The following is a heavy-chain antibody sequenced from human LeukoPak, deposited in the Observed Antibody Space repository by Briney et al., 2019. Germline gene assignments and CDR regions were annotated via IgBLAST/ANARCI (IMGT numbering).Heavy chain of an antibody. Sequence: GGSLRLSRPASGFTFGDYAMSWLRPAPRRGREWVGFIRTKAYGGTTEYAAHVKGRFIISRDDNKSIAYLQMHSLRTAETGVYYCSRDRESVTWSETFDYWGQGTQVTVSS. CDR1: GFTFGDYA. CDR2: IRTKAYGGTT. CDR3: SRDRESVTWSETFDY. J-gene: IGHJ4*02. V-gene: IGHV3-49*03. D-gene: IGHD2-8*02.